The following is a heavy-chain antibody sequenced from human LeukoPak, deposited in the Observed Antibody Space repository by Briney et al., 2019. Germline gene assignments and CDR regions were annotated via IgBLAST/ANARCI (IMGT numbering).Heavy chain of an antibody. J-gene: IGHJ4*02. CDR2: ISWNSGSI. CDR3: ARGPYDSSGYRFDC. V-gene: IGHV3-9*01. CDR1: GFTFDDYA. D-gene: IGHD3-22*01. Sequence: GRSLRLSCAASGFTFDDYAMHWVRQAPGKGLEWVSGISWNSGSIGYADSVKGRFTISRDNAKNSLYLQMNSLRAEDTALYYCARGPYDSSGYRFDCWGQGTLVTVSS.